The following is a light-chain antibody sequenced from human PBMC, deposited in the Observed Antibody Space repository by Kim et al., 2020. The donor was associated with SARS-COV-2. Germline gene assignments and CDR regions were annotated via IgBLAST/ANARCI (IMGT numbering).Light chain of an antibody. CDR1: SGDVGVHAY. J-gene: IGLJ1*01. Sequence: QSALTQPASVSGSPGQSITISCTGTSGDVGVHAYVSWYQQHPDKAPKLMVYDVSKRPSGISDRFSGSKSGNTASLTISGLQTEDEADYYCSSYTTTSTYVFGTGTKVTVL. CDR2: DVS. CDR3: SSYTTTSTYV. V-gene: IGLV2-14*01.